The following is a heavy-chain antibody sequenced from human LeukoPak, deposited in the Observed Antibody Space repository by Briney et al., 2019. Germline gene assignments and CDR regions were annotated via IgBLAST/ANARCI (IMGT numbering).Heavy chain of an antibody. D-gene: IGHD1-26*01. J-gene: IGHJ4*02. V-gene: IGHV4-59*01. Sequence: PSETLSLTCTVSGGSISSYYWSWIRQPSGKGLEWIGYIYYSGSTNYNPSLKSRVTISVDTSKNQFSLKLSSVTAADTAVHCSAREQWELNFDYSGQGTLVTVSS. CDR2: IYYSGST. CDR3: AREQWELNFDY. CDR1: GGSISSYY.